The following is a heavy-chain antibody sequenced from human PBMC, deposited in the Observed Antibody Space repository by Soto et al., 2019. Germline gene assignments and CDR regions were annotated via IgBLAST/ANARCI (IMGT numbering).Heavy chain of an antibody. CDR1: GGSISSGGYS. V-gene: IGHV4-30-2*01. Sequence: SETLSLTRAVSGGSISSGGYSWSWIRQPPGKGLEWIGYIYHSGSTYYNPSLKSRVTISVDRSKNQFSLKLSSVTAADTAVYYCAREGYCSSTSCYNNWFDPWGQGTLVTVSS. CDR3: AREGYCSSTSCYNNWFDP. J-gene: IGHJ5*02. D-gene: IGHD2-2*01. CDR2: IYHSGST.